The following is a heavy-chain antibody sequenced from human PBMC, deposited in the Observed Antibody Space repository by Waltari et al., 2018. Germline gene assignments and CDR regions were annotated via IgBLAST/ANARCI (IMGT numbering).Heavy chain of an antibody. CDR1: GYSFTSYW. Sequence: DVQLVQSGAEVTKPGESLKISCRGSGYSFTSYWISWLRQLPGKGPEWMGRIDPTDSYTNYHPSFQGHITISCDKSINTVYLQWTTLEASDSAMYFCARQALPPAAAVDYWGQGSLVTVSS. J-gene: IGHJ4*02. V-gene: IGHV5-10-1*03. CDR3: ARQALPPAAAVDY. CDR2: IDPTDSYT. D-gene: IGHD6-25*01.